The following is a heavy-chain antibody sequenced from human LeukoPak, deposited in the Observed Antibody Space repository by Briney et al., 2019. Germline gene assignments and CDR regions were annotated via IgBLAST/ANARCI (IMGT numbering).Heavy chain of an antibody. CDR1: GYSFTSYW. D-gene: IGHD2-2*03. CDR2: IYPGDSDT. Sequence: GESLKISCKGSGYSFTSYWIGWVRQMPGKGLEWMGIIYPGDSDTRYSPSFQGQVTISADKSISTAYLQWSSLNASDTAMYYCARIGYCSSTSCYDYYMDVWGKGTTVTVSS. V-gene: IGHV5-51*01. J-gene: IGHJ6*03. CDR3: ARIGYCSSTSCYDYYMDV.